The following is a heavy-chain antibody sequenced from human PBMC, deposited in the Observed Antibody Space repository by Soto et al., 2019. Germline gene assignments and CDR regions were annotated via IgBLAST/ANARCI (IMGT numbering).Heavy chain of an antibody. CDR1: GGTFNSHT. Sequence: QVQLVQSGAELKKPGSSVKVSCEASGGTFNSHTIIAWVRQAPGQGPEWMGRIIPTLDIVDYAQKFQDRVTITAERPTNTAFMELRSLVSEDTAVYYCARDERGYNYVSDYGLDVWGQGTTVTVS. CDR3: ARDERGYNYVSDYGLDV. J-gene: IGHJ6*02. V-gene: IGHV1-69*08. D-gene: IGHD5-18*01. CDR2: IIPTLDIV.